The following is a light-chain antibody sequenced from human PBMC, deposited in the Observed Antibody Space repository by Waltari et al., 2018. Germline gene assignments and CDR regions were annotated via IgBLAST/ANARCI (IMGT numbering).Light chain of an antibody. J-gene: IGLJ1*01. V-gene: IGLV2-23*02. CDR2: EVI. Sequence: QSALTQPASVSGTPGQSTTISCTGTTSDVGNYDLVSWYQHHPGKAPKPLIGEVIKRPSGVSSRFSGSKSGSTASLIISGLQPDDEADYYCCSYAGRGTYVFGSGTKVTVL. CDR1: TSDVGNYDL. CDR3: CSYAGRGTYV.